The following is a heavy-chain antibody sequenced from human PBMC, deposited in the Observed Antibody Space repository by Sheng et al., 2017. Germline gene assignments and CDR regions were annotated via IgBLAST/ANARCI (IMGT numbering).Heavy chain of an antibody. V-gene: IGHV3-21*01. J-gene: IGHJ3*02. CDR3: ARGARRTYYDFWSAKADAFDI. Sequence: EVQLVESGGGLVKPGGSLRLSCAASGFTFSSYSMNWVRQAPGKGLEWVSSISSSSSYIYYADSVKGRFTISRDNAKNSLYLQMNSLRAEDTAVYYCARGARRTYYDFWSAKADAFDIWGQGTMVTVSS. CDR2: ISSSSSYI. D-gene: IGHD3-3*01. CDR1: GFTFSSYS.